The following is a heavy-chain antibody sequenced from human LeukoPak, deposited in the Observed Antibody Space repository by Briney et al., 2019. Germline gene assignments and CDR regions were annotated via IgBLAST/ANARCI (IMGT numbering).Heavy chain of an antibody. J-gene: IGHJ6*03. CDR3: ARENYYYYYMDV. V-gene: IGHV4-34*01. Sequence: SETLSLTCVVYGGSFSGYYWSWIRQPPGKGLEWIGEINHSGSTNYNPSLKSRVTISVDTSKNQFSLKLSSVTAADTAVYYCARENYYYYYMDVWGKGTTVTVSS. CDR1: GGSFSGYY. CDR2: INHSGST.